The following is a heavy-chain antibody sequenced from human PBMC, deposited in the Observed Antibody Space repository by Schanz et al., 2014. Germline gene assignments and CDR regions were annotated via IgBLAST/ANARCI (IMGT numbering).Heavy chain of an antibody. D-gene: IGHD4-17*01. J-gene: IGHJ4*02. V-gene: IGHV3-30*14. CDR1: GFTFSSYA. CDR2: ISYDGSNK. CDR3: ARPRFDYGEVDY. Sequence: VQLLESGGGLVRPGGSLRLSCAASGFTFSSYAMSWVRQAPGKGLEWVAVISYDGSNKYYADSVKGRFTISRDRFQNTLYLRMSSLRAEDTAVYYCARPRFDYGEVDYWGQGTLXTVSS.